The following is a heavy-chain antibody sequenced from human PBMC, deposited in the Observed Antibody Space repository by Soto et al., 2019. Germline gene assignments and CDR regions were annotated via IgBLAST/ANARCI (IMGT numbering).Heavy chain of an antibody. CDR1: GFTFSDYY. Sequence: PGGSLRLSCAASGFTFSDYYMSWIRQAPGKGLEWVSYISSSSSYTNSADYVKGRFTSSRDNAKNSQYLQMNGLRDEDTAVYYCAREPIVGATIEWCDPWGHGSLVTVAS. J-gene: IGHJ5*02. V-gene: IGHV3-11*06. CDR3: AREPIVGATIEWCDP. CDR2: ISSSSSYT. D-gene: IGHD1-26*01.